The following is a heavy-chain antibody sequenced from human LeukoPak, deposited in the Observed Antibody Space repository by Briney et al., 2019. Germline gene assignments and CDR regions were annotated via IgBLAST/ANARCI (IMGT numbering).Heavy chain of an antibody. D-gene: IGHD2-2*01. V-gene: IGHV3-23*01. J-gene: IGHJ4*02. Sequence: GGSLRLSCAASGFTFSSHAMSWVRQAPGKGLEWVSAISGSGGSTYYADSVKGRFTISRDNSKNTLYLQMNSLRAEDTAVYYCAKDLGVVVPAAIGYWGQGTLVTVSS. CDR2: ISGSGGST. CDR3: AKDLGVVVPAAIGY. CDR1: GFTFSSHA.